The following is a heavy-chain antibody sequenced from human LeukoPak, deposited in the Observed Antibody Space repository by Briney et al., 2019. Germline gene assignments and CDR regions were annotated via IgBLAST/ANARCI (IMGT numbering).Heavy chain of an antibody. D-gene: IGHD3-3*01. V-gene: IGHV3-33*01. CDR1: GFTFSSYG. CDR3: AREPIFGVVIVPYYGMDV. J-gene: IGHJ6*02. Sequence: GGSLRLSCAASGFTFSSYGMHWVRQAPGKGLEWVAVIWYDGSNKYYADSVKGRFTISRDNSKNTLYLQMNSLRAEDTAVYYCAREPIFGVVIVPYYGMDVWGQGTLVTVSS. CDR2: IWYDGSNK.